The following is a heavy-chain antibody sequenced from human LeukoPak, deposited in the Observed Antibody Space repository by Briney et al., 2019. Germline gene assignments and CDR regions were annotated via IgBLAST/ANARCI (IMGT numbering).Heavy chain of an antibody. Sequence: PSETLSLTCTVSGDSISTSNSYWGWIRQPPGKGLEWIGSIYYSGNTYYNASLKSRVTISVDPSKKQFSLKLNSVTAADTAVYYCARLATLSTIAARGRSWFDPWGQGTLVTVSS. CDR1: GDSISTSNSY. CDR3: ARLATLSTIAARGRSWFDP. CDR2: IYYSGNT. J-gene: IGHJ5*02. V-gene: IGHV4-39*07. D-gene: IGHD6-6*01.